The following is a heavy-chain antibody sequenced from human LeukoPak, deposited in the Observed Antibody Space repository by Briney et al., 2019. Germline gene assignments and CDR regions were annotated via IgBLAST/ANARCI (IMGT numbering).Heavy chain of an antibody. CDR3: GGRGF. D-gene: IGHD3-10*01. CDR1: GGSISSNC. J-gene: IGHJ4*02. Sequence: SETLSLTCTVSGGSISSNCWSWIRQPPGKGLEWIGCIYASGTTNYNPSLKGRLTISVDTSNSQFSLTVRSVTAADSAVYYCGGRGFWGQGTLVTVSS. CDR2: IYASGTT. V-gene: IGHV4-4*09.